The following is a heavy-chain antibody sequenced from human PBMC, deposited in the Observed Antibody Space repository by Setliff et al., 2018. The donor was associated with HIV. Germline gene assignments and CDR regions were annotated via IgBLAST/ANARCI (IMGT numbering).Heavy chain of an antibody. V-gene: IGHV1-2*02. CDR2: INPNNGGT. CDR3: ARDQLRRRDSSGYELDY. J-gene: IGHJ4*02. Sequence: ASVKVSCKASGYTFTGYYMHWVRQAPGQGLEWMGWINPNNGGTNYAQKFQGRVTMTEDTSTDTAYMELSSLRSEDTAVYYCARDQLRRRDSSGYELDYWGQGTLVTVSS. D-gene: IGHD3-22*01. CDR1: GYTFTGYY.